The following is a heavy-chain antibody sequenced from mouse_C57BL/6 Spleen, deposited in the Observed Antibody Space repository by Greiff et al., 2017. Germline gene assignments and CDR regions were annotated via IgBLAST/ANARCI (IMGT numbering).Heavy chain of an antibody. CDR3: ARKGAGAMDY. CDR1: GYTFTSYW. Sequence: QVQLQQSGAELVRPGSSVKLSCKASGYTFTSYWMDWVKQRPGQGLEWIGNIYPSDSETHYNQKFKDKATLTVDKSSSTAYMQLSSLTSEDSAVYYCARKGAGAMDYWGQGTSVTVSS. CDR2: IYPSDSET. J-gene: IGHJ4*01. V-gene: IGHV1-61*01. D-gene: IGHD4-1*01.